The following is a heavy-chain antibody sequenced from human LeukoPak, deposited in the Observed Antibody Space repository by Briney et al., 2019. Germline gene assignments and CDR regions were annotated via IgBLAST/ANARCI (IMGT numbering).Heavy chain of an antibody. CDR2: IKQDGSEK. V-gene: IGHV3-7*01. CDR1: VFTFSSYA. CDR3: AKPGMVRGVMSV. J-gene: IGHJ6*04. Sequence: GGSLRLSCAASVFTFSSYAMSWVRQAPGKGLEWVANIKQDGSEKYYVDSVKGRFTISRDNAKNSLYLQMNSLRAEDTAVYYCAKPGMVRGVMSVWGKGTTVTISS. D-gene: IGHD3-10*01.